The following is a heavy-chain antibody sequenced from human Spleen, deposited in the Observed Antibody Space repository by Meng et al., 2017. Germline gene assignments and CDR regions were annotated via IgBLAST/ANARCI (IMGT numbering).Heavy chain of an antibody. CDR1: DYTFTGYG. D-gene: IGHD3-10*01. J-gene: IGHJ4*02. CDR2: LGAHDGDT. V-gene: IGHV1-18*01. CDR3: ARGTPGRSYSDY. Sequence: QVQPVQSGPEGKKPGAAVKVSCKASDYTFTGYGVSWVRQAPGQGLEWMAWLGAHDGDTSHAPKFQGRVTVSADRPTATAYMELRSLRSDDTAVYYCARGTPGRSYSDYWGQGTRVTCYS.